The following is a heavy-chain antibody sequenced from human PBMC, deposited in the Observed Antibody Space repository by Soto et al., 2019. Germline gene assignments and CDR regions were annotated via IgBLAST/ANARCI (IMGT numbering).Heavy chain of an antibody. D-gene: IGHD6-13*01. CDR2: ISSSSSTI. J-gene: IGHJ4*02. CDR1: GFTFSSYS. CDR3: ARDPKVVGSSKNKGGFDY. Sequence: GGSLRLSCAASGFTFSSYSMNWVRQAPGKGLEWVSYISSSSSTIYYADSVKGRFTISRDNAKNSLYLQMNSLRAEDTAVYYCARDPKVVGSSKNKGGFDYWGQGTLVTVSS. V-gene: IGHV3-48*01.